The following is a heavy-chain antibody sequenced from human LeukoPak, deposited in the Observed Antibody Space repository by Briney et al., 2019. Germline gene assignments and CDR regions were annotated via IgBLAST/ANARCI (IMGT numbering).Heavy chain of an antibody. D-gene: IGHD3/OR15-3a*01. V-gene: IGHV3-53*01. CDR2: IYSDNT. Sequence: GGSLRLSCTVSGFTVSSNSMSWVRQAPGKGLEWVSFIYSDNTHYSDSVKGRFTISRDNSKNTLYLQMNSLRAEDTAVYYCARTGLGMYSFDYWGQGTLVTVSS. CDR1: GFTVSSNS. CDR3: ARTGLGMYSFDY. J-gene: IGHJ4*02.